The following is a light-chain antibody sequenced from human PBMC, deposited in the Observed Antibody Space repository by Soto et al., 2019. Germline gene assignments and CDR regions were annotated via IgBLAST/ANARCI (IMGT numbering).Light chain of an antibody. Sequence: EIVMTQSPATLSVSPGYRATLSCRSSQSVSSNLAWYHQKPCQAPRLLIYGASTSATGIPARFSGSGSGTEVTLTIISLHSEDFAVYYCQQYNNWPLYNFGQGTTLELK. J-gene: IGKJ2*01. V-gene: IGKV3-15*01. CDR3: QQYNNWPLYN. CDR1: QSVSSN. CDR2: GAS.